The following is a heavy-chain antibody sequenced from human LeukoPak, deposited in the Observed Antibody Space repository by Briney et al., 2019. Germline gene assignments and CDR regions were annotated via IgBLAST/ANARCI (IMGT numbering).Heavy chain of an antibody. D-gene: IGHD3-10*01. V-gene: IGHV1-8*01. CDR3: ARGGAGTYYKRDGWFDP. Sequence: ASVKVSCKASGYTFNSYDINWVRQATGQGLEWMGWMNPSTGNTGYGERFQGRVTMTRDNSISTAYMELNSLTSEDTAVYYCARGGAGTYYKRDGWFDPWGQGTVVTVSS. CDR2: MNPSTGNT. CDR1: GYTFNSYD. J-gene: IGHJ5*02.